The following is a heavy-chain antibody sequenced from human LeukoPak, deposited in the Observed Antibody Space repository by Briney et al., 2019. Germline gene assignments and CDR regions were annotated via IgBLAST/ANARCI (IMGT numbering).Heavy chain of an antibody. D-gene: IGHD2-15*01. CDR1: GGTFSSYA. CDR2: IIPILGIA. CDR3: ACGYCSGGSCHYYPFDC. V-gene: IGHV1-69*04. J-gene: IGHJ4*02. Sequence: ASVKVSCKASGGTFSSYAISWVRQAPGQGLEWMGRIIPILGIAYYAQKYQGSVTTPADKSASTAYMELSSLRSEDTAVYYCACGYCSGGSCHYYPFDCWGQGTLVTVSS.